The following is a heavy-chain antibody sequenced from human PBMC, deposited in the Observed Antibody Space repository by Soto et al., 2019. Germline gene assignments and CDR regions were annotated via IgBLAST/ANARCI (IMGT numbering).Heavy chain of an antibody. Sequence: PGGSLRPSCAASGFTFSSYGTHWVRQAPGKGLEWVAVITYDGSNKYYADSVKGRFTISRDNSKNTLYLQMNSLRAEDTAVYYCAKDRDGGTGMDVWGQGTTVTVSS. D-gene: IGHD3-10*01. CDR1: GFTFSSYG. V-gene: IGHV3-30*18. CDR2: ITYDGSNK. CDR3: AKDRDGGTGMDV. J-gene: IGHJ6*02.